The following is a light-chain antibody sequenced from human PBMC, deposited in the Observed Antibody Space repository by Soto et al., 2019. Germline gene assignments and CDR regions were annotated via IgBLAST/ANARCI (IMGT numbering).Light chain of an antibody. V-gene: IGLV2-14*01. CDR1: SSDVGAYNY. Sequence: QSVLTQPAPVSGSPGQSITISRTGTSSDVGAYNYDSWYQQYPGEAPKVIIYDVSHRPAGVSNRFSGSKSGNTASLTISGLQTQDEADYYCSSYTSATTYVFGTGTKVTVL. J-gene: IGLJ1*01. CDR3: SSYTSATTYV. CDR2: DVS.